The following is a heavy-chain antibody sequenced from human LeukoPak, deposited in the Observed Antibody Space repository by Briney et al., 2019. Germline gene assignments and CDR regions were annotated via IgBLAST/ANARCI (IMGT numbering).Heavy chain of an antibody. V-gene: IGHV4-38-2*02. Sequence: SETLSLTCTVSGYSISSGYYWGWIRQPPGKGLEWIGSIYHSGSTYYNPSLKSRVTISVDTSKNQFSLKLSSVTAADTAVYYCARVGSYSSVYPYFDYWGQGTLVTVSS. CDR3: ARVGSYSSVYPYFDY. CDR1: GYSISSGYY. J-gene: IGHJ4*02. CDR2: IYHSGST. D-gene: IGHD3-22*01.